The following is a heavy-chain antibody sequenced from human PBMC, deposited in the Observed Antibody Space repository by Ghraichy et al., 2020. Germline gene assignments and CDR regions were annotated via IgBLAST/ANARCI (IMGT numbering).Heavy chain of an antibody. CDR2: IYYSGST. CDR3: ARQQWLALDY. D-gene: IGHD6-19*01. J-gene: IGHJ4*02. Sequence: SETLSLTCTVSGGSISSYYWSWIRQPPGKGLEWIGYIYYSGSTNYNPSLKSRVTISVDTSKNQFSLKLSSVTAADTAVYYCARQQWLALDYWGQGTLVTVSS. CDR1: GGSISSYY. V-gene: IGHV4-59*08.